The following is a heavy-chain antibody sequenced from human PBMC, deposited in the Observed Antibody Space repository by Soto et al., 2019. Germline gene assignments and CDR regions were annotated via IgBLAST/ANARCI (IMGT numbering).Heavy chain of an antibody. D-gene: IGHD2-2*01. Sequence: QVTLKESGPVMVKPTETLTLTCTVSEISLRNGRLGVSWIRQSPGKALEWLAHIFSNDEKSYSTSLKSRLTISKDTSKSQVVLTMTNVDPVDSATYFCALIKDCSRTDCYLASFDPWGQGTLVTVSS. CDR3: ALIKDCSRTDCYLASFDP. V-gene: IGHV2-26*01. CDR2: IFSNDEK. J-gene: IGHJ5*02. CDR1: EISLRNGRLG.